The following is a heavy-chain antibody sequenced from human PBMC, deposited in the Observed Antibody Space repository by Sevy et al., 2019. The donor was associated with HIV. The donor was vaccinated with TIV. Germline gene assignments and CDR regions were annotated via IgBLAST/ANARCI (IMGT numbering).Heavy chain of an antibody. CDR3: AKNTAAAGAGGFDY. CDR2: IQYDGNDK. D-gene: IGHD6-13*01. CDR1: RFIFNDYA. Sequence: GGSLRLSCAASRFIFNDYAMHWVRQAPGKGLEWVAFIQYDGNDKYYADSMRGRFTISRDNSKNMLFLQMNSLRSEDTAMYYCAKNTAAAGAGGFDYWGQGTLVTVSS. J-gene: IGHJ4*02. V-gene: IGHV3-30*02.